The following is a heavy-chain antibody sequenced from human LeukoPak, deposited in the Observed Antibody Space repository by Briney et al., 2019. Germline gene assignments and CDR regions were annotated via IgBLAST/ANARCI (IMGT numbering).Heavy chain of an antibody. CDR2: INHSGST. V-gene: IGHV4-34*01. CDR1: GGSFSGYY. CDR3: ARGDLKSSLDY. D-gene: IGHD6-6*01. Sequence: PSETLSLTCAVYGGSFSGYYWSWIRQPPGKGLERIGEINHSGSTNYNPSLKSRVTISVDTSKNQFSLKLSSVTAADTAVYYCARGDLKSSLDYWGQGTLVTVSS. J-gene: IGHJ4*02.